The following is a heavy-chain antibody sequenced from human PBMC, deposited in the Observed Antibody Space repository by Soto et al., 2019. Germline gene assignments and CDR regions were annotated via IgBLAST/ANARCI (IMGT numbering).Heavy chain of an antibody. CDR3: ARERSMTTAADAFDI. V-gene: IGHV3-30-3*01. CDR2: ISYDGSNK. D-gene: IGHD4-17*01. Sequence: QVQLVESGGGVVQPGRSLRLSCAASGFTFSSYAMHWVRQAPGKGLEWVAVISYDGSNKYYADSVKGRFTISRDNSKNTLYLQMNSLRAEDTAVYYCARERSMTTAADAFDIWGQGTMVTVSS. CDR1: GFTFSSYA. J-gene: IGHJ3*02.